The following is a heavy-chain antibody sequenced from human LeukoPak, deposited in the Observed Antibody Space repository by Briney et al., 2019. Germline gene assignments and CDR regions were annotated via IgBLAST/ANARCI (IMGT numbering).Heavy chain of an antibody. CDR1: GFTFSNAW. J-gene: IGHJ4*02. CDR2: IYYSGNT. V-gene: IGHV4-59*01. CDR3: ARVGYSYGNDY. Sequence: PGGSLRLSCAASGFTFSNAWMSWIRQPPGKGLEWIGYIYYSGNTNYNPSLKSRVTISIDTSKNQFSLKLSSLTAADTAVYYCARVGYSYGNDYWGQGTLVTVSS. D-gene: IGHD5-18*01.